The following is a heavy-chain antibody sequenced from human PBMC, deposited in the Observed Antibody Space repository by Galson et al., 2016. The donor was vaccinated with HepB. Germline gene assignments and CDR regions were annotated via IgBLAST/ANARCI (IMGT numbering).Heavy chain of an antibody. J-gene: IGHJ6*03. V-gene: IGHV1-69*13. CDR3: ATSGTNIYSYYMDV. Sequence: SVKVSCKASGDTFNNYAFSWVRQAPGQGLQWMGGIIPLYGTANYAQKLQGRVTITADESTSTVYMELSSLRPGDTAVYYCATSGTNIYSYYMDVWGKGTTVTDSS. D-gene: IGHD1-26*01. CDR2: IIPLYGTA. CDR1: GDTFNNYA.